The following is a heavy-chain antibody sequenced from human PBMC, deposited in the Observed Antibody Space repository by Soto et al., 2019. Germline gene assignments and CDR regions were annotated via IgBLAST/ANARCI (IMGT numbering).Heavy chain of an antibody. CDR1: WFTLSSYG. J-gene: IGHJ4*02. Sequence: PGGALRLSCAAPWFTLSSYGMHRGRQAPGKGLEWVAVISYDGSNKYYADSVKGRFTISRDNSKNTLYLQMNSLRAEDTAVYYCAKDREDYFDYWGQGTLVTVSS. CDR3: AKDREDYFDY. CDR2: ISYDGSNK. V-gene: IGHV3-30*18.